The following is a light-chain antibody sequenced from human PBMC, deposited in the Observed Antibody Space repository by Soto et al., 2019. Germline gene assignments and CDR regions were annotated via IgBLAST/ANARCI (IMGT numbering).Light chain of an antibody. Sequence: DIQMTQSPSSLSASVGDRVTITCRASQSIRSYLNWYQQKPGKAPKLLNYAASSLQSGVPSRFSGSGSGTDFTLTISSLQPEDFSTYYCQQSYSTLGTFGQGTKLEIK. CDR3: QQSYSTLGT. CDR1: QSIRSY. V-gene: IGKV1-39*01. J-gene: IGKJ2*01. CDR2: AAS.